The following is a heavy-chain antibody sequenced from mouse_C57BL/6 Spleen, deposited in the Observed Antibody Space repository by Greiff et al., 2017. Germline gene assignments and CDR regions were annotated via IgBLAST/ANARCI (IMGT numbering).Heavy chain of an antibody. J-gene: IGHJ2*01. CDR3: ARGQLRLGYYFDY. CDR2: INYDGSST. Sequence: VQLKESEGGLVQPGSSMKLSCTASGFTFSDYYMAWVRQVPEKGLEWVANINYDGSSTYYLDSLKSRFIISRDNAKNILYLQMSSLKSEDTATYYCARGQLRLGYYFDYWGQGTTLTVSS. CDR1: GFTFSDYY. D-gene: IGHD3-2*02. V-gene: IGHV5-16*01.